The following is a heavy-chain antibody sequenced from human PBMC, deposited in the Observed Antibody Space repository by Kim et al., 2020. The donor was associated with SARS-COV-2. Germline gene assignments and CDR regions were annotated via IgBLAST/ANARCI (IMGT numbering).Heavy chain of an antibody. CDR2: ISSSGSTI. CDR1: GFTFSSYE. Sequence: GGSLRLSCAASGFTFSSYEMNWVRQAPGKGLEWVSYISSSGSTIYYADSVKGRFTISRDNAKNSLYLQMNSLRAEDTAVYYCARGGMRRYYYDSSGYYYDYWGQGTLVTVSS. J-gene: IGHJ4*02. CDR3: ARGGMRRYYYDSSGYYYDY. D-gene: IGHD3-22*01. V-gene: IGHV3-48*03.